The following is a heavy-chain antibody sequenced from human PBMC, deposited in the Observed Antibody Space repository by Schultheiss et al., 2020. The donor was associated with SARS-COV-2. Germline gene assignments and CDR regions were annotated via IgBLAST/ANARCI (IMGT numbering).Heavy chain of an antibody. CDR2: ISNDGNHK. D-gene: IGHD6-13*01. CDR1: GFTFGRFG. V-gene: IGHV3-30*18. J-gene: IGHJ2*01. Sequence: GGSLRLSCAASGFTFGRFGMHWVRQGPGKGLEWVAVISNDGNHKYHADSVKGRFTISRDNSKNTLYLQMNSLRAEDTAVYYCAKIPAARVVFWYFDLWGRGTLVTVSS. CDR3: AKIPAARVVFWYFDL.